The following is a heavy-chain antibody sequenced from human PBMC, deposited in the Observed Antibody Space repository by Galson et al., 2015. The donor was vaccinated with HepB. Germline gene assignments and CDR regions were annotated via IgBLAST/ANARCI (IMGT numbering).Heavy chain of an antibody. Sequence: SLRLSCAASGFTFSSYAMSWVRQAPGKGLEWVSAISGSGGSTYYADSVKGRFTISRDNSKNTLYLQMNSLRAEDTAVYYCAKDLASCQRWLQCRDAFDIWGQGTMVTVSS. D-gene: IGHD5-24*01. CDR3: AKDLASCQRWLQCRDAFDI. CDR1: GFTFSSYA. J-gene: IGHJ3*02. CDR2: ISGSGGST. V-gene: IGHV3-23*01.